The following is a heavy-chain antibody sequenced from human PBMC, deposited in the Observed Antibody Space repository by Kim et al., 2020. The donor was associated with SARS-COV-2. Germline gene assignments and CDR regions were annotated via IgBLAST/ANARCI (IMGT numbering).Heavy chain of an antibody. J-gene: IGHJ5*02. D-gene: IGHD6-19*01. V-gene: IGHV5-10-1*01. Sequence: GESLKISCQGSGYSFTSYWISWVRQMPGKGLEWMGRIDPSDSYTNYSPSFQGHVTVSADKSISTAYLQWSSLKASYTAMYYCARQERQWLVGRWFDPWGQGTLVTVSS. CDR2: IDPSDSYT. CDR1: GYSFTSYW. CDR3: ARQERQWLVGRWFDP.